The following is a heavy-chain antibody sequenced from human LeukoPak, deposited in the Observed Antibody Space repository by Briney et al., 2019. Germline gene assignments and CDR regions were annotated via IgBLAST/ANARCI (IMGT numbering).Heavy chain of an antibody. CDR2: IYSGGST. D-gene: IGHD6-19*01. J-gene: IGHJ4*02. CDR1: GFTVSSNY. Sequence: PGGSLRLSCAASGFTVSSNYMSWVRQAPGKGLEWISFIYSGGSTSYADSVKGRFTISRDNAKNSLYLQMNSLRAEDTAVYYCARDQVRRPITVAGIINSFDYWGQGTLVTVSS. CDR3: ARDQVRRPITVAGIINSFDY. V-gene: IGHV3-66*01.